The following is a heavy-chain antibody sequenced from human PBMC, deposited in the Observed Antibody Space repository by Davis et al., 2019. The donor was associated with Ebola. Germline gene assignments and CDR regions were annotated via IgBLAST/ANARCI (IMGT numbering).Heavy chain of an antibody. Sequence: PGGSLRLSCAASGFTFSSYGMHWVRQAPGKGLEWVGFIRSKAYGGTTEYAASVKGRFTISRDDSKSIAYLQMNSLKTEDTAVYYCTRGDIVVVPAAFAWFDPWGQGTLVTVSS. CDR1: GFTFSSYG. V-gene: IGHV3-49*04. J-gene: IGHJ5*02. CDR2: IRSKAYGGTT. D-gene: IGHD2-2*01. CDR3: TRGDIVVVPAAFAWFDP.